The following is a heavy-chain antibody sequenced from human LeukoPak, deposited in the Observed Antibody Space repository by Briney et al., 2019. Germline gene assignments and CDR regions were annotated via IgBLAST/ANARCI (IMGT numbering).Heavy chain of an antibody. Sequence: PGGSLRLSCAASGFTFSSSAMNWVRQAPGKGLEWVSYISRSGSAIYYADSVKGRFTISRDNAKNSLYLQMNSLRAEDTAVYYCVWWIGHWGQGTLVTVSS. D-gene: IGHD4/OR15-4a*01. CDR2: ISRSGSAI. CDR3: VWWIGH. V-gene: IGHV3-48*03. J-gene: IGHJ4*02. CDR1: GFTFSSSA.